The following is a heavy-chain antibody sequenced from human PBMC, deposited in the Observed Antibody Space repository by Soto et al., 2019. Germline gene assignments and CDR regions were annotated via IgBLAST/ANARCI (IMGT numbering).Heavy chain of an antibody. D-gene: IGHD1-26*01. V-gene: IGHV3-30*14. J-gene: IGHJ3*02. CDR3: ARDGYSGRSDGFDI. CDR1: GFTFSAYT. Sequence: GGSLRLSCAASGFTFSAYTMHWVRQAPGKGLEWVAVISYDGSSERYTDPVKGRFTVSRDNPKSTLYLQMNSLRAEDTATYYCARDGYSGRSDGFDIWGQGKMVTV. CDR2: ISYDGSSE.